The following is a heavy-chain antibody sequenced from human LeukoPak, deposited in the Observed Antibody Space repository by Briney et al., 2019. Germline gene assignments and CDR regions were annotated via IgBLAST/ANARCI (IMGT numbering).Heavy chain of an antibody. CDR2: ISSSGSTI. CDR1: GFTFSSYE. CDR3: ASGGIYYGAAFDF. V-gene: IGHV3-48*03. Sequence: GGSLRLSCAASGFTFSSYEMNWVRQAPGKGLEWVSYISSSGSTIYYADSVKGRFTISRDNAKNSLYLQMNSLRAEDTALYYCASGGIYYGAAFDFWGQGSLVTVS. J-gene: IGHJ4*02. D-gene: IGHD1-26*01.